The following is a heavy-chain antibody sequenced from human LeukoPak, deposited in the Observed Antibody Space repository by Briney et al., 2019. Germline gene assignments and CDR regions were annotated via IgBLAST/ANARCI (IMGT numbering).Heavy chain of an antibody. CDR3: ARDHPLGCGGDCMYDYYYGMDV. J-gene: IGHJ6*02. D-gene: IGHD2-21*02. V-gene: IGHV4-31*03. Sequence: SEALSLTCTVSGGSISSGGYYWSWIRQHPGKGLEWIGYIYYSGSTYYNPSLKSRVTISVDTSKNQFSLKLSSVTAADTAVYYCARDHPLGCGGDCMYDYYYGMDVWGQGTTVTVSS. CDR2: IYYSGST. CDR1: GGSISSGGYY.